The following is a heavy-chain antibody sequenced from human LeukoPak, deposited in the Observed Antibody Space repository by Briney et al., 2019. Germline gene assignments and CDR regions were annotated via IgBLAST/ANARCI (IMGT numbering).Heavy chain of an antibody. CDR2: INPNSGGT. V-gene: IGHV1-2*02. CDR3: ARGSLLSSSSWTLPTPD. Sequence: ASVKVSCKASGYTFTGYYMHWVRQAPGQGLEWMGWINPNSGGTNYAQKFQGRVTMTRDTSITTAYMELSRLRSDDTAVYYCARGSLLSSSSWTLPTPDWGQGTLVTVSS. D-gene: IGHD6-13*01. CDR1: GYTFTGYY. J-gene: IGHJ4*02.